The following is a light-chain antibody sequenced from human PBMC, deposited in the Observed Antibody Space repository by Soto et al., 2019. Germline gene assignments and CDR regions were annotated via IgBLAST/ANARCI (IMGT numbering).Light chain of an antibody. Sequence: EIVLTQSPGTLSLSPGERATLSCRASQSVSSSYLAWYQQKPGQAPRLLIYVASSRATGIPDRFSGSGSGTDFNLTISRLEPEDFAVYYGQQYGSSPRFTFGPGTKVDIK. J-gene: IGKJ3*01. CDR2: VAS. V-gene: IGKV3-20*01. CDR1: QSVSSSY. CDR3: QQYGSSPRFT.